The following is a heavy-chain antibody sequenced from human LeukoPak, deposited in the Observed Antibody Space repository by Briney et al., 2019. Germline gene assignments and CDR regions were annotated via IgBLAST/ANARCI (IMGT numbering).Heavy chain of an antibody. CDR2: INYDGST. D-gene: IGHD2-15*01. J-gene: IGHJ4*02. V-gene: IGHV3-74*01. Sequence: GGSLRLSCAASGFTFSNYWMHWFRQAPGKGLVWVSRINYDGSTNYADSVKGRFTISRDNARNTLYMQMNSLRAEDTAVYYCAREPARGAARRLFDYWGQGTLVTVSS. CDR1: GFTFSNYW. CDR3: AREPARGAARRLFDY.